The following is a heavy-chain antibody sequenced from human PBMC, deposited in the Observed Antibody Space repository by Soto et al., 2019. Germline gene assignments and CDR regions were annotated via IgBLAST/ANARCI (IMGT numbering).Heavy chain of an antibody. CDR2: ISAHNGYT. CDR3: ARAKIEDFWSGYRVFSFEI. J-gene: IGHJ3*02. CDR1: GYTFTDYG. Sequence: QVQLVQSGAEVKKPGASVKVSCKASGYTFTDYGISWLRQAPGQGLEWMGWISAHNGYTNYAQKLQGRVTMTTDTSTSTAYMELRSLRSDDAALYYCARAKIEDFWSGYRVFSFEIWGQGTMVTVSS. D-gene: IGHD3-3*01. V-gene: IGHV1-18*01.